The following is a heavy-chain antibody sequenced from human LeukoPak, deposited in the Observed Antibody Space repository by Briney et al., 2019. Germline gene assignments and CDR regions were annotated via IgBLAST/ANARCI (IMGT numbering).Heavy chain of an antibody. V-gene: IGHV3-23*01. J-gene: IGHJ4*02. D-gene: IGHD3-3*01. Sequence: GGSLRLSCAASGFTFSNYAMSWVRQAPGKGLECVSAVSANGGSTSYADSVKGRFTISRDDSKNTLYLQMNSLRAEDTAVYFCAKGVQDLWSGYSHWGQGTLVTVSS. CDR1: GFTFSNYA. CDR2: VSANGGST. CDR3: AKGVQDLWSGYSH.